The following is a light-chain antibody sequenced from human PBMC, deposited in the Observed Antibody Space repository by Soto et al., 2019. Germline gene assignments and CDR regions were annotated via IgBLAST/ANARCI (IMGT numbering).Light chain of an antibody. CDR3: QQYFSVPYT. CDR1: QGISSW. Sequence: DIQMTQSPSTLSASVGDRVTITCRASQGISSWLAWYQQKPGRAPKLLIYKTSTLESGVPSRFSGSASGTEFTLTISSLQPDDLATYYCQQYFSVPYTFGQGTKLEIK. CDR2: KTS. V-gene: IGKV1-5*03. J-gene: IGKJ2*01.